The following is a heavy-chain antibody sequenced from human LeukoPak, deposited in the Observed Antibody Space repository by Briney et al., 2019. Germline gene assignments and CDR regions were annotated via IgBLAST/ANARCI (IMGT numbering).Heavy chain of an antibody. CDR3: ARDALFSSSWPDY. J-gene: IGHJ4*02. Sequence: GGSLRLSCAASGFTFSGYPIHWVRQAPGKGLEWVAVISYDGSNKYYADSVKGRFTISRDNPKNTLYLQMNSLRAEDTAVYYCARDALFSSSWPDYWGQGTLVTVSS. CDR2: ISYDGSNK. CDR1: GFTFSGYP. D-gene: IGHD6-13*01. V-gene: IGHV3-30-3*01.